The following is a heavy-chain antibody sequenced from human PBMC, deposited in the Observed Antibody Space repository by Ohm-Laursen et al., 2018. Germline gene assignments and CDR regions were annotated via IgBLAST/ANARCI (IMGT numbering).Heavy chain of an antibody. D-gene: IGHD6-19*01. J-gene: IGHJ4*02. CDR2: IEQDGSEK. CDR3: AAGSGWLIDY. CDR1: GFTFSTYW. Sequence: FLRLSCSAPGFTFSTYWMNWIRQAPGKGLEWVANIEQDGSEKNYVEPVKGRFTISRDNAKNSLFLQLNALRAEDTAVYYCAAGSGWLIDYWGQGTLVTVSS. V-gene: IGHV3-7*01.